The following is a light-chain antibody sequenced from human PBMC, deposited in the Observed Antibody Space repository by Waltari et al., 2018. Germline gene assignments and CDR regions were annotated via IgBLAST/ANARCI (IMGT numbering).Light chain of an antibody. V-gene: IGLV2-14*03. J-gene: IGLJ2*01. CDR1: SSDVCTYQF. CDR3: NSYTTSGTVV. Sequence: QSALTQPASVSGSPGQSITISCTGTSSDVCTYQFVSWYHQHPGKVPKLIIYDATDRPSGVSSRFSGSKSGNTASLTISGLQAEDEGDYYCNSYTTSGTVVFGGGTKLTVL. CDR2: DAT.